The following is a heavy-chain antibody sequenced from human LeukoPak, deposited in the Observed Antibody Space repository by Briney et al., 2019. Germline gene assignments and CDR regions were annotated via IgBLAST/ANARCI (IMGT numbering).Heavy chain of an antibody. CDR3: ARDTVTTYNNWFDP. CDR2: ISYGGSNK. J-gene: IGHJ5*02. D-gene: IGHD4-17*01. V-gene: IGHV3-30-3*01. Sequence: PGRSLRLSCAASGFTFSSYAMHWVRQAPGKGLEWVAVISYGGSNKYYADSVKGRFTIPRDNSKNTLYLQMNSLRAEDTAVYYCARDTVTTYNNWFDPWGQGTLVTVSS. CDR1: GFTFSSYA.